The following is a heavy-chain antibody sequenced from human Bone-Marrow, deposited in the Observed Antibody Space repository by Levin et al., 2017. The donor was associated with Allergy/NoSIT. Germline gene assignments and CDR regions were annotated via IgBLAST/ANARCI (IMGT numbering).Heavy chain of an antibody. D-gene: IGHD6-19*01. J-gene: IGHJ4*02. CDR1: GFTFNYHA. Sequence: LSLTCAASGFTFNYHALTWVRQAPGKGLEWVSSISGGSGSSTYYADSVRGRFTISRDNSKSTVYLQMNSLRVEDTALYYCARDPEVAGTTLAIDYWGQGALVTVSS. V-gene: IGHV3-23*01. CDR3: ARDPEVAGTTLAIDY. CDR2: ISGGSGSST.